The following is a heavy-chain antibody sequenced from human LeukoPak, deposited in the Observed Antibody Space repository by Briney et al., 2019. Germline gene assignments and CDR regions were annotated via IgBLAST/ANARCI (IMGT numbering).Heavy chain of an antibody. J-gene: IGHJ5*02. V-gene: IGHV3-66*01. CDR3: ARGFLDIAVAGKA. CDR1: GISVSSNY. CDR2: IYVDGST. D-gene: IGHD6-19*01. Sequence: PGGSLRLSCAASGISVSSNYMSWVRQAPGKGLQWVSVIYVDGSTYYADSVKGRITISRDNSRNTLYLQMNSLRAEDTAVYYCARGFLDIAVAGKAWGQGTLVTVSS.